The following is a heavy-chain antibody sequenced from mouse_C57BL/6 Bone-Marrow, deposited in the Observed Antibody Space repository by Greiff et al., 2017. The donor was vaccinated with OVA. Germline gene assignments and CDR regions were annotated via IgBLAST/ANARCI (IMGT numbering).Heavy chain of an antibody. V-gene: IGHV5-4*03. CDR2: ISDGGSYT. Sequence: EVMLVESGGGLVKPGGSLKLSCAASGFTFSSYAMSWVRQTPEKRLEWVATISDGGSYTYYPDNVKGRFTISRDNAKNNLYLQMSHLKSEDTAMYYCARGLITTVVAGYYFDYWGQGTTLTVSS. CDR3: ARGLITTVVAGYYFDY. J-gene: IGHJ2*01. D-gene: IGHD1-1*01. CDR1: GFTFSSYA.